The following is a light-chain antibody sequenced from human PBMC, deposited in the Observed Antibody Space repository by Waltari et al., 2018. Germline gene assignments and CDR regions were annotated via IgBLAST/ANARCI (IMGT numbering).Light chain of an antibody. CDR3: QQRSNWLLT. V-gene: IGKV3-11*01. CDR1: QSVSSY. Sequence: EIVLTQSPATLSLSPGERATLSCSASQSVSSYLAWYQQKPGQAPRLLIYDASNRATDIPARFSGSGSGTDFTLTISSLEPEDFAVYYCQQRSNWLLTFGPGTKVDIK. CDR2: DAS. J-gene: IGKJ3*01.